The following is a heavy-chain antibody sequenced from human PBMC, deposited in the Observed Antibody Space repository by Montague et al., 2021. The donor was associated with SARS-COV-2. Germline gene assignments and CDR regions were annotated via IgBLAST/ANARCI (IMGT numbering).Heavy chain of an antibody. Sequence: SETPSLTCTVSGGSISTYYWSWIRQPPGKGLEWIGYIYYSGSTNXSPSLKSRVTISVDTSKNQFSLKLSSVTAADTAVYYCARDGYNAHQNYWYFDLWGRGTLVTVSS. V-gene: IGHV4-59*12. D-gene: IGHD5-24*01. CDR1: GGSISTYY. J-gene: IGHJ2*01. CDR2: IYYSGST. CDR3: ARDGYNAHQNYWYFDL.